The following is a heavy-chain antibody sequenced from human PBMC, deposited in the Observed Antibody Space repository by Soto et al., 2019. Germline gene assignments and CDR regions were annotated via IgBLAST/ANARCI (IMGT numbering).Heavy chain of an antibody. CDR1: GGTFSSYA. CDR3: ARDKGRCSGCQGTYNWFDP. Sequence: QVQLVQSGAEVKKPGSSVKVSCKASGGTFSSYAISWVRQAPGQGPEWMGGIIPIFGTANYAQKFQGRVTITADEATSTAYRERSSRRDEDTAVYYCARDKGRCSGCQGTYNWFDPWGQGTLVTVSS. V-gene: IGHV1-69*01. D-gene: IGHD6-19*01. CDR2: IIPIFGTA. J-gene: IGHJ5*02.